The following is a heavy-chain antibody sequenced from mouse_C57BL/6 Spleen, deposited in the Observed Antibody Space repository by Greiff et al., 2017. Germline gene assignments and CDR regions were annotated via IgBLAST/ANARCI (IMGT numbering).Heavy chain of an antibody. V-gene: IGHV1-52*01. CDR1: GYTFTSYW. Sequence: QVQLQQPGAELVRPGSSVKLSCKASGYTFTSYWMHWVKQRPIQGLEWIGNIDPSDSETHYNQKFKDKATLTVDKSSSTAYMQLSSLTSEDSAVYYCARARDYDGCFDYWGQGTTLTVSS. CDR3: ARARDYDGCFDY. D-gene: IGHD2-4*01. CDR2: IDPSDSET. J-gene: IGHJ2*01.